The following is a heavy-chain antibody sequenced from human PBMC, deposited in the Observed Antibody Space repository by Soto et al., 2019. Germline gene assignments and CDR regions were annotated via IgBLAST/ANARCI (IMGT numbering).Heavy chain of an antibody. V-gene: IGHV1-24*01. Sequence: GASVKVSCKVSGYTLTELSMHWVQQAPGKGLEWMGGFDSEDGETIYAQKFQGRVTMTEDTSTDTAYMELSSLRSEDTAVYYCETDGWGFGEFRDYWGQGTLVTVSS. CDR3: ETDGWGFGEFRDY. CDR2: FDSEDGET. CDR1: GYTLTELS. D-gene: IGHD3-10*01. J-gene: IGHJ4*02.